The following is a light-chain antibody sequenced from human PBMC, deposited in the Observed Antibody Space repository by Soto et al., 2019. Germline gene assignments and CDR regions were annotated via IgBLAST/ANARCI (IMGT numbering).Light chain of an antibody. J-gene: IGKJ2*01. CDR1: QSVSSSY. CDR3: QQYGSSPRT. CDR2: RAS. V-gene: IGKV3-20*01. Sequence: EMVLTQSPGTLSLSPGERATLACRASQSVSSSYLAWYQHKPGQAPRLLIYRASSRATGIPDRFSGSGSGTDFTLTISRLEPEDFAVYFCQQYGSSPRTFGQGTKLEIK.